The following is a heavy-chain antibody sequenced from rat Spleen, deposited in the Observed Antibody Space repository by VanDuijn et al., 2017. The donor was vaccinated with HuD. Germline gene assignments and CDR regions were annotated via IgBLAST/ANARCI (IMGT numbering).Heavy chain of an antibody. CDR2: IIYDGSRN. CDR1: GFTFSDYA. J-gene: IGHJ2*01. Sequence: EVQLVESGGGLVQPGRSLKFSCAASGFTFSDYAMAWVRQAPKKGLKWVATIIYDGSRNYYRDSVKGRFTISRDNAKSTLYLQMDSLRSEDTATYYCARLDRRIRGFDYWGQGVMVTVSS. D-gene: IGHD4-3*01. CDR3: ARLDRRIRGFDY. V-gene: IGHV5-17*01.